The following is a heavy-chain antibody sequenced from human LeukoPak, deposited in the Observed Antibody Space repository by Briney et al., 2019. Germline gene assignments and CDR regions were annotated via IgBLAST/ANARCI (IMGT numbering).Heavy chain of an antibody. CDR3: AREPTAAGHFDY. CDR2: IIPILGIA. Sequence: SVKVSCKASGGTFSSYAISWVRQAPGQGLEWMGRIIPILGIANYAQKFQGRVTITADKSTSTAYMELSSLRSEDTAVCYCAREPTAAGHFDYWGQGTLVAVSS. D-gene: IGHD6-13*01. J-gene: IGHJ4*02. CDR1: GGTFSSYA. V-gene: IGHV1-69*04.